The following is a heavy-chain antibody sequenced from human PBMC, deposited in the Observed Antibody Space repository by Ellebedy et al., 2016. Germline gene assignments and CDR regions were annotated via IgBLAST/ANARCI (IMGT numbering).Heavy chain of an antibody. Sequence: GSLRLXXTVSGASLTGGAYYWGWIRQPPGKGLEWIGSIYYSGSTYYTGDTYYSPSLESRLTISVDTSKNQFSLNLNSVTAADTAIYYCARDPRGLYGDYEYYYYYGMDVWGQGTTVTVSS. D-gene: IGHD4-17*01. CDR2: IYYSGST. V-gene: IGHV4-39*07. CDR1: GASLTGGAYY. CDR3: ARDPRGLYGDYEYYYYYGMDV. J-gene: IGHJ6*02.